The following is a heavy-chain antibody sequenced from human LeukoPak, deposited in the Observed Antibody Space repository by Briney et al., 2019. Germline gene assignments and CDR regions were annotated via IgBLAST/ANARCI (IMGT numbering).Heavy chain of an antibody. J-gene: IGHJ4*02. CDR2: IRSSSSYI. D-gene: IGHD5-12*01. Sequence: GGSLRLSCAASGFTFSSYSMNWVRQAPGKGLEWVSSIRSSSSYIYYADSVKGRSTISRDNAKNSLYLEMNSLRAEDTAVYYCARDLVYSGYDPYYFDYWGQGTLVTVSS. V-gene: IGHV3-21*01. CDR1: GFTFSSYS. CDR3: ARDLVYSGYDPYYFDY.